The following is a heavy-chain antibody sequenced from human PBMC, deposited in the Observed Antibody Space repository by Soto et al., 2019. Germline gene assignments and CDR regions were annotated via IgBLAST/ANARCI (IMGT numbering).Heavy chain of an antibody. J-gene: IGHJ6*02. CDR1: GYTFTSYG. V-gene: IGHV1-18*01. Sequence: ASVKVSCKASGYTFTSYGISWVRQAPGQGLEWMGWISAYNGNTNYAQKLQGRVTMTTDTSTSTAYMELRSLRSDDTAVYYCARDPGGTGRYYDFWRGLWGRGKYGMDVWGQGTTVTVSS. CDR3: ARDPGGTGRYYDFWRGLWGRGKYGMDV. D-gene: IGHD3-3*01. CDR2: ISAYNGNT.